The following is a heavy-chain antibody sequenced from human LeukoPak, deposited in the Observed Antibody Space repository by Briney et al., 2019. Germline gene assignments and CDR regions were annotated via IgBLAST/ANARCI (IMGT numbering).Heavy chain of an antibody. J-gene: IGHJ4*02. Sequence: GGSLRLSCAASGFTFSSYDMSWVRQAPGKGLEWVANIKQDGSEKYYADSVKGRFTISRDNAKNSLYLQMNSLRAEDTAVYYCARRYFDHWGQGTLVTVSS. CDR1: GFTFSSYD. V-gene: IGHV3-7*01. CDR2: IKQDGSEK. CDR3: ARRYFDH. D-gene: IGHD2-15*01.